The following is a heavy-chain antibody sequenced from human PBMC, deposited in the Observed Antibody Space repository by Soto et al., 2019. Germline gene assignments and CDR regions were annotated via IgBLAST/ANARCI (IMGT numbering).Heavy chain of an antibody. J-gene: IGHJ6*02. CDR1: GYSFTVYY. V-gene: IGHV1-2*02. D-gene: IGHD3-3*01. CDR2: INPNSGGA. Sequence: QIHLIQSGAEVKKPGASVRVSCKASGYSFTVYYIHWVRQAPGQGLEWMGWINPNSGGANYSHKFQGRVTMTKDTSTTKAYIELSRLRSNNTAVFYCARSSALTISGVGGMDVWGQGATVTVSS. CDR3: ARSSALTISGVGGMDV.